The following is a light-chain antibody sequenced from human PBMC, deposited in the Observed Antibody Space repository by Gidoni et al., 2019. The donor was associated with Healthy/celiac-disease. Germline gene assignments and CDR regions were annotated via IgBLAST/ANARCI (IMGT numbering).Light chain of an antibody. V-gene: IGKV3-11*01. CDR3: QQRSNWQLT. CDR1: QSVSSF. CDR2: DES. Sequence: EMVVTQSPATLSLSPGERATLSCRASQSVSSFLAWYQQKPGQAPRLLIYDESNRATGIPARFSCSGSGTDFPLPISSLEPDDFAVYYCQQRSNWQLTFGGGTKVEIK. J-gene: IGKJ4*01.